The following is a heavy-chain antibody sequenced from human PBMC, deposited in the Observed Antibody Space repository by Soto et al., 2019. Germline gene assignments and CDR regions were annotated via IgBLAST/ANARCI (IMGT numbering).Heavy chain of an antibody. CDR2: TWYDGSNK. CDR3: ARDRQYGSGYGMDV. J-gene: IGHJ6*02. V-gene: IGHV3-33*01. Sequence: QVQLVESGGGVVQPGRSLRLSCAASGFTFSSYGMHWVRQAPGKGLEWVAVTWYDGSNKCYADSVKGRFTISRDNSKNTMYLQMNSLRAEDTAVYYCARDRQYGSGYGMDVWGQGTTVTVSS. D-gene: IGHD3-10*01. CDR1: GFTFSSYG.